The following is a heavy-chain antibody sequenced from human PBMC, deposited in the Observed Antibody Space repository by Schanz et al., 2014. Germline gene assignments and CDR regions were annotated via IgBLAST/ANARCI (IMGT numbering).Heavy chain of an antibody. V-gene: IGHV3-33*03. CDR2: ISYDGSSK. D-gene: IGHD2-2*01. CDR1: GFTFRSYS. Sequence: VQLLESGGRLVQPGGSLRLSCAASGFTFRSYSMNWVRQAPGKGLEWVALISYDGSSKNHADSVQGRFTISRDNAKNSLFLQMNSLSAEDTAVYYCAKVAPAATYLDSWGLGTLVTVSS. CDR3: AKVAPAATYLDS. J-gene: IGHJ4*02.